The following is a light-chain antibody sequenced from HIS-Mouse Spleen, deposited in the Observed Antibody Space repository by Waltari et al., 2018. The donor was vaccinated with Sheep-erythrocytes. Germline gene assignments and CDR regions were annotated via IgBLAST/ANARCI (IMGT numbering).Light chain of an antibody. CDR2: EGS. J-gene: IGLJ3*02. Sequence: QSALTQPASVSGSPGQSITISCTGTSSDVGSYNLVSWYQQHPGKAPKLTFYEGSKRPAGVSKRFSGSKSGNTASLTISGLQAEDEADYYCCSYAGSSTPWVFGGGTKLTVL. CDR3: CSYAGSSTPWV. V-gene: IGLV2-23*01. CDR1: SSDVGSYNL.